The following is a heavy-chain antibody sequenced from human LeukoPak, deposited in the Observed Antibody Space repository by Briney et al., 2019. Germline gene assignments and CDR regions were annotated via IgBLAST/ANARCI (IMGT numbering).Heavy chain of an antibody. V-gene: IGHV1-69*06. CDR3: ARASGPPLLSEYYFDY. CDR2: IIPIFGTA. CDR1: RYIFTAYY. D-gene: IGHD2-21*02. J-gene: IGHJ4*02. Sequence: GASVKVSCKASRYIFTAYYLHWVRQAPGQGLEWMGGIIPIFGTANYAQKFQGRVTITADKSTSTAYMEMSSLRSEDTAVYYCARASGPPLLSEYYFDYWGQGTLVTVSS.